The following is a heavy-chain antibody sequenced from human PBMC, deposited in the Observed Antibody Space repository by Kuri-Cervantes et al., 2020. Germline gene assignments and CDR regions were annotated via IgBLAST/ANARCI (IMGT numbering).Heavy chain of an antibody. D-gene: IGHD3-3*01. CDR1: GFTFSSYT. V-gene: IGHV3-23*01. CDR3: AKSVRGWSGYYYFDY. CDR2: ISSSGGKT. Sequence: GGSLRLSCAASGFTFSSYTMSWVRQAPGKGLEWVPGISSSGGKTFYADSVKGRFTISRDNSKNTLDLQMNSLRVEDTAVYYCAKSVRGWSGYYYFDYWGQGTLVTVSS. J-gene: IGHJ4*02.